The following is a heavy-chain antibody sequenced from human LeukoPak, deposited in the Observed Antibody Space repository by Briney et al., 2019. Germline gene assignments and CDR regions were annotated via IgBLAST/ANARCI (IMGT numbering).Heavy chain of an antibody. CDR3: TKDTCGGDCYSGGNDY. V-gene: IGHV3-30*18. J-gene: IGHJ4*02. CDR2: ISYHGSNK. D-gene: IGHD2-21*02. Sequence: TGGSLRLSCAASGFTFSSYGMHWVRQAPGKGLEWVAVISYHGSNKYYADSVKGRFTISRDNSKDTLYLQMNSLRAEDTAVYYCTKDTCGGDCYSGGNDYWGQGTLVTVSS. CDR1: GFTFSSYG.